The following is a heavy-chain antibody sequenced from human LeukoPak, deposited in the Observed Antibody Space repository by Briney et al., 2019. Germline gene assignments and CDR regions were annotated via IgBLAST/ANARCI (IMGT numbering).Heavy chain of an antibody. CDR3: ARDEYSSGWYDY. Sequence: SVKVYCKASGGTFSSYAISWVRQAPGQGLEWMGGIIPIFGTANYAQKLQGRVTITADESTSTAYMELSSLRSEDTAVYYCARDEYSSGWYDYWGQGTLVTVSS. CDR2: IIPIFGTA. V-gene: IGHV1-69*13. CDR1: GGTFSSYA. J-gene: IGHJ4*02. D-gene: IGHD6-19*01.